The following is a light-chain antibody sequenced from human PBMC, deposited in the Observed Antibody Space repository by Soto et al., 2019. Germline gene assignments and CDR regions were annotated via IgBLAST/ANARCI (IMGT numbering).Light chain of an antibody. CDR1: QTISSW. CDR2: KAS. V-gene: IGKV1-5*03. Sequence: DIQMPPSPSTLSLSVGYIFTITVLASQTISSWLAWYKQKQGKAHKLLIYKASTLKSGVPSRFSGSGSGKEFTLTISSLQTDDFANYYCQHYNSYSEACGQGTKG. J-gene: IGKJ1*01. CDR3: QHYNSYSEA.